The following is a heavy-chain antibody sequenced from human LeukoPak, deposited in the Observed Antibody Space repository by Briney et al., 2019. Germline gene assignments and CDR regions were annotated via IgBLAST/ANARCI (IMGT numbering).Heavy chain of an antibody. D-gene: IGHD3-10*01. V-gene: IGHV4-4*07. CDR1: GGSISSYY. CDR3: ARAVWFGEFETDAFDI. J-gene: IGHJ3*02. Sequence: PSETLSLTCTVSGGSISSYYWSWIRQPAVKGLEWIGRIYTSGSTNYNPSLKSRVTMSVDTSKNQFSLKLSSVTAADTAVYYCARAVWFGEFETDAFDIWGQGTMVTVSS. CDR2: IYTSGST.